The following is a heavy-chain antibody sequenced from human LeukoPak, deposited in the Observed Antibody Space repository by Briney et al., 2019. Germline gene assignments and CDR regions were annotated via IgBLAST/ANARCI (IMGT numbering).Heavy chain of an antibody. CDR1: GFTFSSYA. V-gene: IGHV3-23*01. D-gene: IGHD2-15*01. J-gene: IGHJ4*02. CDR3: AKEKKGGGWPLDY. CDR2: IGHGGIHT. Sequence: GGSLRLSCAASGFTFSSYAMSWVRQAPGKGLEWVSGIGHGGIHTYYADSVKGRFTVSRDDSKSTLFLQMSSLRADDTALYYCAKEKKGGGWPLDYWGQGALVIVSS.